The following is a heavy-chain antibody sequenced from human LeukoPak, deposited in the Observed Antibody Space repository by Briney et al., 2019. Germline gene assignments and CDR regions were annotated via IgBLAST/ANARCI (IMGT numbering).Heavy chain of an antibody. Sequence: GATVKISCKASGYTFTDYYMHWVQQAPGQGLEWMGWISAYNGNTNYAQKLQGRVTMTTDTSTSTAYMELRSLRSDDTAVYYCARDSSGWENAFDIWGQGTMVTVSS. CDR3: ARDSSGWENAFDI. D-gene: IGHD6-19*01. V-gene: IGHV1-18*04. J-gene: IGHJ3*02. CDR1: GYTFTDYY. CDR2: ISAYNGNT.